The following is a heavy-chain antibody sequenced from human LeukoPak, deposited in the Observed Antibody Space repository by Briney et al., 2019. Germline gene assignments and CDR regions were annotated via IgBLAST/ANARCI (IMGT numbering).Heavy chain of an antibody. J-gene: IGHJ3*02. CDR2: IYPGDSDT. D-gene: IGHD6-13*01. CDR3: ARNYSSSWYGHDAFDI. CDR1: GYSFTSYW. V-gene: IGHV5-51*01. Sequence: GESLKISCKGSGYSFTSYWISWVRQMPGKGLEWMGIIYPGDSDTRYSPSFQGQVTISADKSISTAYLQWSSLKASDTAMYYCARNYSSSWYGHDAFDIWGQGTMVTVSS.